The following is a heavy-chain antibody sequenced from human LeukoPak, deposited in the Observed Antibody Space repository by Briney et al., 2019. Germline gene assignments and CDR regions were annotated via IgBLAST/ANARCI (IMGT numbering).Heavy chain of an antibody. D-gene: IGHD3-10*01. V-gene: IGHV3-23*01. CDR1: GFTFSSYG. J-gene: IGHJ4*02. Sequence: GGSLRLSCAASGFTFSSYGMSWVRQAPGKGLEWVSVISNSGGSTDYAESVKGRFTISRDNSKNTLYLQMNSLRAEDTAVYYCAKVLCCYGSGSYCPFDYWGQGTLVTVSS. CDR3: AKVLCCYGSGSYCPFDY. CDR2: ISNSGGST.